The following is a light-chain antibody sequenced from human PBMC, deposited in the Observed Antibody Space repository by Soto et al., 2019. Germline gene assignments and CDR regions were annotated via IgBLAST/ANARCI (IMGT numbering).Light chain of an antibody. CDR2: AAS. CDR3: QQYYSYPDT. J-gene: IGKJ2*01. CDR1: QGISSY. V-gene: IGKV1-8*01. Sequence: AIRVTQSPSSFSASTGDRVTITCRASQGISSYLAWYQQKPGKAPKLLIYAASTLQSGVPSRFSGSGSGTDFTLTISCLQSEDFATYYCQQYYSYPDTFGQGTKLEIK.